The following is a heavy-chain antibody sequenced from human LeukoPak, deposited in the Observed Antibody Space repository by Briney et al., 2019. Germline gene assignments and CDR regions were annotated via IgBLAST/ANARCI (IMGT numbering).Heavy chain of an antibody. J-gene: IGHJ4*02. V-gene: IGHV1-18*01. CDR3: ARSPGGAAAGYYFDY. CDR1: GYTFTSYG. CDR2: ISAYNGNT. D-gene: IGHD6-13*01. Sequence: ASVKVSCKASGYTFTSYGISWVRLAPGQGLEWMGWISAYNGNTNYAQKLQGRVTMTTDTSTSTAYMELRSLRSDDTAVYYCARSPGGAAAGYYFDYWGQGTLVTVSS.